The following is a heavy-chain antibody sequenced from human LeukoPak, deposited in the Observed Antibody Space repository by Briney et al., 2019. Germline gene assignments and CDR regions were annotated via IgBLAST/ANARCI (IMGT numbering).Heavy chain of an antibody. D-gene: IGHD6-13*01. V-gene: IGHV4-59*08. CDR2: IYYSGST. J-gene: IGHJ4*02. CDR3: ARASSSWENYFDY. Sequence: SETLSLTCTVSGGSISSYYWSWIRQPPGKGLEWIGYIYYSGSTNYNPSLKSRVTISVDTSKNQFSLKLSSVTAADTAVYYCARASSSWENYFDYWGQGTLVIVSS. CDR1: GGSISSYY.